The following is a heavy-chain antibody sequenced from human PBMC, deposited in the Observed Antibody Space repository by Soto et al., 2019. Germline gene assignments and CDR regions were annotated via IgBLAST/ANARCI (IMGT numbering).Heavy chain of an antibody. J-gene: IGHJ5*02. V-gene: IGHV4-39*01. CDR2: MFYSGRT. CDR3: ARLDYGSGSSSWFDP. CDR1: GGSVSRSDSY. D-gene: IGHD3-10*01. Sequence: QVQLQESGPGLAKPSETLSLTCTVAGGSVSRSDSYWGWIRQPPGKGLEWIGSMFYSGRTYYNPSPRSRVTMSVDTSKNQFSLKLSSVSAADTAVYHCARLDYGSGSSSWFDPWGQGTLVTVSS.